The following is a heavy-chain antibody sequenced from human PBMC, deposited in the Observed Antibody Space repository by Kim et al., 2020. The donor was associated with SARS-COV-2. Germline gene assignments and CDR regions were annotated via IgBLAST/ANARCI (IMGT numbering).Heavy chain of an antibody. Sequence: GGSLRLSCAASGFTFSSYGMHWVRQAPGKGLEWVAVIWYDGSNKHYADSVKGRFTISRDNSKNTLYLQMNSLRAEDTAVYYCAKEGITMVRGVITPSDAFDIWGQGTMVTVSS. CDR2: IWYDGSNK. V-gene: IGHV3-33*06. D-gene: IGHD3-10*01. CDR3: AKEGITMVRGVITPSDAFDI. CDR1: GFTFSSYG. J-gene: IGHJ3*02.